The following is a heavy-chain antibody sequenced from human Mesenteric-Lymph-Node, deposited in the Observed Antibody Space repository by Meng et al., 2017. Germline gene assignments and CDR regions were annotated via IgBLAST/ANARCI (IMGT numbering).Heavy chain of an antibody. CDR1: GYTFTSYG. CDR2: ISAYNGNT. Sequence: QVSLVQAGAGVKKPGAPVKVSCKASGYTFTSYGISWVRQAPGQGLEWMGWISAYNGNTNYAQKLQGRVTMTTDTSTSTAYMELRSLRSDDTAVYYCARDARRQLVTPMFFDYWGQGTLVTVSS. CDR3: ARDARRQLVTPMFFDY. J-gene: IGHJ4*02. V-gene: IGHV1-18*01. D-gene: IGHD6-6*01.